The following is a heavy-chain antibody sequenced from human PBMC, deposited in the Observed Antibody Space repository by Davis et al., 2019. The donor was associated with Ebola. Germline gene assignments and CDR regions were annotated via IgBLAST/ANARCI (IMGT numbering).Heavy chain of an antibody. Sequence: SWIRQPAGKGLEWIGHIYTSWSTNYNPSLKSRVTISVDTSKNQFSLKLSSVTAADTAVYYCARLTENSSFDYWGQRTLVTVSS. D-gene: IGHD6-13*01. CDR2: IYTSWST. J-gene: IGHJ4*02. V-gene: IGHV4-61*09. CDR3: ARLTENSSFDY.